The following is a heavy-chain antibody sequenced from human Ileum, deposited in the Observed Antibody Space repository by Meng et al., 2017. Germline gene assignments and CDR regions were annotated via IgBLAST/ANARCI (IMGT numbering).Heavy chain of an antibody. D-gene: IGHD2-21*02. V-gene: IGHV1-69*01. Sequence: QGQLVQSGAEVKKPRSSVKVSCKVSGGTFNTYAISWVRQAPGQGLEWMGGIIPIFDTPNYAQKFQDRVTITADASTSTTYMELNGLMSEDTALYYCARGAVVATTYYFDSWGQGTLVTVSS. CDR2: IIPIFDTP. CDR1: GGTFNTYA. J-gene: IGHJ4*02. CDR3: ARGAVVATTYYFDS.